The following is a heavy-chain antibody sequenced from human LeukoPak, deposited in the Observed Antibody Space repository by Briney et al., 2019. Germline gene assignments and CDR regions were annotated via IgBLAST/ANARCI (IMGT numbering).Heavy chain of an antibody. CDR1: GYTFTSYD. Sequence: ASVKVSCKASGYTFTSYDINWVRQATGQGLEWMGWMNPNSGNTGYAQKFQGRVTMTRSTSISTAYMELSSLRSEDTAVYYCARLPLGSGRRSRDYWGQGTLVTVSS. J-gene: IGHJ4*02. CDR2: MNPNSGNT. CDR3: ARLPLGSGRRSRDY. D-gene: IGHD2-15*01. V-gene: IGHV1-8*01.